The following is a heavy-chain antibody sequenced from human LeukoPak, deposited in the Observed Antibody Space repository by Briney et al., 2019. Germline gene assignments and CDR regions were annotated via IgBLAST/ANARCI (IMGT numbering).Heavy chain of an antibody. CDR2: INPNSGGT. D-gene: IGHD3-10*01. Sequence: ASVKVSCKASGYTFTGYYIHWVRQAPGQGLECVGWINPNSGGTNYAQKFQGRVTMTRDTSICTAYMELSRLRSDDTAVYYCARGGSGSYFSWLDPWGQGTLVAVSS. V-gene: IGHV1-2*02. J-gene: IGHJ5*02. CDR1: GYTFTGYY. CDR3: ARGGSGSYFSWLDP.